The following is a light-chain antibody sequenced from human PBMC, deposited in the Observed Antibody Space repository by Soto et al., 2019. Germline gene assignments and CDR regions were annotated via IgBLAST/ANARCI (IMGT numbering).Light chain of an antibody. Sequence: DIQMTQSPSSLSASVGDRVTFTCQASQDISNYLSWYQQKPGKAPKLLIYDASNLETGVPSRFSGSGSGTEFTFTISSLQPEDIATYYCQQYDNLLPMYTFGQGTKLEIK. CDR1: QDISNY. CDR2: DAS. V-gene: IGKV1-33*01. J-gene: IGKJ2*01. CDR3: QQYDNLLPMYT.